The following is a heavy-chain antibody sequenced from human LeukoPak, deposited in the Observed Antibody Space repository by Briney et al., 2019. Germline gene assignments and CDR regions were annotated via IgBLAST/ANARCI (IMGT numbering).Heavy chain of an antibody. Sequence: SETLSLTCTVSGGSIRSYYWNWIRQPPGKGLEWIGEINHSGSTNYNPSLKSRVTISVDTSKNQFSLKLSSVTAADTAVYYCARVGGYYFGYWGQGTLVTVSS. V-gene: IGHV4-34*01. D-gene: IGHD5-12*01. CDR3: ARVGGYYFGY. CDR2: INHSGST. J-gene: IGHJ4*02. CDR1: GGSIRSYY.